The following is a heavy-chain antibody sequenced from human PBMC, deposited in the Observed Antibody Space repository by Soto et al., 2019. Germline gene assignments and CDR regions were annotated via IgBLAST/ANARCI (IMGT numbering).Heavy chain of an antibody. D-gene: IGHD2-21*01. Sequence: QVQLVQSGAEVKKPGSSVKVSCKDSGGTFSTYSLFWVRQAPGQGLEWMGRIIPTLGTRNYAQRFQDRVTITADKTTATAHMELSSLRSEDTALYYCTVGSWSGEVFDIWGQGTMVTVSS. J-gene: IGHJ3*02. V-gene: IGHV1-69*08. CDR1: GGTFSTYS. CDR3: TVGSWSGEVFDI. CDR2: IIPTLGTR.